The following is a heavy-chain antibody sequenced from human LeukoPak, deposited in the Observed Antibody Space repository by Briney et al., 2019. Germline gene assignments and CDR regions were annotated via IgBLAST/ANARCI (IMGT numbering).Heavy chain of an antibody. V-gene: IGHV3-74*01. CDR1: GFSLRNYW. Sequence: PGGSLRLSCAASGFSLRNYWMHWVRQAPGKGLVWVSRINSDESNINYADSVKGRFTVSRDNAKNTVYLQMNSLRAEDTALYHCVRVLSGSWDWFDPWGQGTLVTVSS. D-gene: IGHD3-22*01. J-gene: IGHJ5*02. CDR3: VRVLSGSWDWFDP. CDR2: INSDESNI.